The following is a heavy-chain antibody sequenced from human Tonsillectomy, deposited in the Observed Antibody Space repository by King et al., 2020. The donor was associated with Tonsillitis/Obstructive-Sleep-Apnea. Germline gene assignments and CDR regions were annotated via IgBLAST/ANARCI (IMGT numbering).Heavy chain of an antibody. V-gene: IGHV3-30*01. CDR1: GFTFSYYA. Sequence: QLVQSGGGVVQPGRSLRLSCAASGFTFSYYAMHWVRQAPGKGIEWVAVISYDGSNKYYADSVKGRFTISRDNSKNTLYLQMNSLRPEDTAVYYCARDLPIVMIPAAIKGGFDYWGQGTLVTVSS. D-gene: IGHD2-2*02. CDR2: ISYDGSNK. CDR3: ARDLPIVMIPAAIKGGFDY. J-gene: IGHJ4*02.